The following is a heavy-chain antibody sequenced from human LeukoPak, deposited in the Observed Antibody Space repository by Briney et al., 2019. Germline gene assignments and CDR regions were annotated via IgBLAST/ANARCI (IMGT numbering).Heavy chain of an antibody. V-gene: IGHV3-69-1*01. J-gene: IGHJ3*02. CDR3: ARARRPKWERDGYTSKESAFDI. CDR1: GFAFSDCY. D-gene: IGHD5-24*01. CDR2: ITSGRTT. Sequence: GGSLRLSCAASGFAFSDCYMSWIRQAPGKGPEWVSSITSGRTTYYADSVKGRFTISNDNAKKSLYLQMNSLRAEDTAVYYCARARRPKWERDGYTSKESAFDIWGQGTMVTVS.